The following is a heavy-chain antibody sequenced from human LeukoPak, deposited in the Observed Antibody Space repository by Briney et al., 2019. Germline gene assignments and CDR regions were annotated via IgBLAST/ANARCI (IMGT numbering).Heavy chain of an antibody. J-gene: IGHJ4*02. D-gene: IGHD6-19*01. CDR3: ARVVVAGPRAFDY. Sequence: GASVKVSCKASGYTFPSYDINWVRQATGQGLEWMGWMNPNSGNTGYAQKCQGRITMTRNTSIGTAYMELSSLRSEDTAVYYCARVVVAGPRAFDYWGQGALVTVSS. V-gene: IGHV1-8*01. CDR1: GYTFPSYD. CDR2: MNPNSGNT.